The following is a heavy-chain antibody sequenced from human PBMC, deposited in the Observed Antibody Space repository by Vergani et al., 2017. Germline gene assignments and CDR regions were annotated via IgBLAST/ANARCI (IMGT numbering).Heavy chain of an antibody. Sequence: QLQLQESGPGLVKPSETLSLTCTVSGGSISSSSYYWGWIRQPPGKGLEWIGSIYYSGSTYYNPSLKSRVTISVDTSKNQFSLKLSSVTAADTAVYYCARYGSGSYYKDYWGQGTLVTVSS. CDR2: IYYSGST. CDR3: ARYGSGSYYKDY. D-gene: IGHD3-10*01. J-gene: IGHJ4*02. CDR1: GGSISSSSYY. V-gene: IGHV4-39*01.